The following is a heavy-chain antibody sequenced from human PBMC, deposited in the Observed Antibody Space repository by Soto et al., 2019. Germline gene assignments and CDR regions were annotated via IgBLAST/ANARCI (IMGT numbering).Heavy chain of an antibody. V-gene: IGHV4-34*01. CDR3: ARGRKDYSSSWYVD. J-gene: IGHJ4*02. CDR1: GGSFSGYY. D-gene: IGHD6-13*01. CDR2: INHSVST. Sequence: QVQLQQWGAGLLKPSETLSLTCAVYGGSFSGYYWSWIRQPPGKGLEWTGEINHSVSTNYNPSLKSRVTISVDTSKNQFSLKLSSVTAADTAVYYCARGRKDYSSSWYVDWGQGTLVTVSS.